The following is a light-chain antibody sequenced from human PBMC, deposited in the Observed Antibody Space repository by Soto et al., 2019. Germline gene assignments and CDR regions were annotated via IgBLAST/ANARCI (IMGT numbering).Light chain of an antibody. CDR3: QQYDSYWKT. Sequence: GARVTITCRASQSIGTWLAWYQQKPGKAPKLLIYRASTLESGVPSRFSGSGSGTDFTLTISSLQPDDFATYYCQQYDSYWKTFGQGTKVEIK. J-gene: IGKJ1*01. CDR2: RAS. CDR1: QSIGTW. V-gene: IGKV1-5*03.